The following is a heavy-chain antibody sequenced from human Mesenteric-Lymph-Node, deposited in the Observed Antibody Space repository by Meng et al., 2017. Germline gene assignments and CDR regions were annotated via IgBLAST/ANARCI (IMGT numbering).Heavy chain of an antibody. V-gene: IGHV3-21*01. D-gene: IGHD5-12*01. J-gene: IGHJ4*02. CDR2: ISSSSSYI. CDR1: GFTFSSYS. Sequence: GESLKISCAASGFTFSSYSMNWVRQAPGKGLEWVSSISSSSSYIYYADSVKGRFTISRDNAKNSLYLQMNSLRAEDTAVYYCAREGGYPPCGGYDCETLRVTYYFDYWGQGTLVTVSS. CDR3: AREGGYPPCGGYDCETLRVTYYFDY.